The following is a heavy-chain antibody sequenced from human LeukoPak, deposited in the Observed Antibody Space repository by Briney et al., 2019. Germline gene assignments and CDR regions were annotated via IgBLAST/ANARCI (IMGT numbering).Heavy chain of an antibody. V-gene: IGHV3-23*01. CDR1: GLAFSSYA. CDR3: ADYGVSGVRNNFY. J-gene: IGHJ4*02. D-gene: IGHD3-3*01. Sequence: GGSLRLSCAASGLAFSSYAMNWARQPPGKGLEWVSTISVASITFYTDSVKGRFTISRDNSRNTVYLQMTSLRADDTAVYYCADYGVSGVRNNFYWGQGTLVTVSS. CDR2: ISVASIT.